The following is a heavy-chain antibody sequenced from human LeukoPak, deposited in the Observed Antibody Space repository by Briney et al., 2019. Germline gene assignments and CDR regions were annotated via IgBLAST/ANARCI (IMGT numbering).Heavy chain of an antibody. J-gene: IGHJ4*02. CDR2: IHPDSGAT. CDR3: VRENWHYDY. CDR1: GYAFNVYY. D-gene: IGHD1-7*01. V-gene: IGHV1-2*02. Sequence: GASVKVSCKASGYAFNVYYIRWVRQAPGQGLEWMGWIHPDSGATNYAQKFQGRVTLTRDRSITTLYMELSSLRSDDTAIYYCVRENWHYDYWGQGTQATVSS.